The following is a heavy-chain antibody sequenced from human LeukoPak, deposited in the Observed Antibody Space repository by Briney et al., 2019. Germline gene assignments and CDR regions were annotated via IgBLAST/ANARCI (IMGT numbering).Heavy chain of an antibody. J-gene: IGHJ4*02. CDR3: AKASLWFGECLDY. V-gene: IGHV1-24*01. CDR2: FDPEDGET. CDR1: GYTLTELS. Sequence: GASVKVSCKVSGYTLTELSMHWVRQAPGKGLEWMGGFDPEDGETIYAQKFQGRVTMTEDTSTDTAYMELSSLRSDDTAVYYCAKASLWFGECLDYWGQGTLVTVSS. D-gene: IGHD3-10*01.